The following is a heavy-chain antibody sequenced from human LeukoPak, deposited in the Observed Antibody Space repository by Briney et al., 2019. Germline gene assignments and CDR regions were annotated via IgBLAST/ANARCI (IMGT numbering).Heavy chain of an antibody. CDR1: GGSISSYY. D-gene: IGHD2-8*01. J-gene: IGHJ6*03. Sequence: SETLSLTCTVSGGSISSYYWSWIRQPPGKGLEWIGYIYYSGSTNYNPSLKSRVTISVDTSKNQFSLKLSSVTAADTAAYYCARGMNYYYYMDVWGKGTTVTVSS. CDR2: IYYSGST. V-gene: IGHV4-59*01. CDR3: ARGMNYYYYMDV.